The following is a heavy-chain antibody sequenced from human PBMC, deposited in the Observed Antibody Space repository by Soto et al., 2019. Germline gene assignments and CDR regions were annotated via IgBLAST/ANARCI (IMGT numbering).Heavy chain of an antibody. CDR1: GGPFSTYA. CDR2: IIPIFGTA. Sequence: QLVQSGAEVKKPGSSVKVSCKASGGPFSTYAISWVRQAPGQGLEWMGGIIPIFGTANYAQRFLGRVTISAYDSTSTAYMELRSLTSDDTAVYYCAKALTMASPNWFDPWGQGTQVTVSS. D-gene: IGHD3-10*01. V-gene: IGHV1-69*01. J-gene: IGHJ5*02. CDR3: AKALTMASPNWFDP.